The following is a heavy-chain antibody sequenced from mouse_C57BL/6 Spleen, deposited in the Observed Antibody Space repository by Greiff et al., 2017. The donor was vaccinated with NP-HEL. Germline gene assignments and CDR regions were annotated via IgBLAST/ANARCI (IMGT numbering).Heavy chain of an antibody. CDR2: INYDGSST. CDR1: GFTFSDYY. V-gene: IGHV5-16*01. CDR3: ARYSNPLAMDY. D-gene: IGHD2-5*01. J-gene: IGHJ4*01. Sequence: EVMLVESEGGLVQPGSSMKLSCTASGFTFSDYYMAWVRQVPEKGLEWVANINYDGSSTYYLDSLKSRFIISRDNAKNILYLQMSSLKSEDTATYYCARYSNPLAMDYWGQGTSVTVSS.